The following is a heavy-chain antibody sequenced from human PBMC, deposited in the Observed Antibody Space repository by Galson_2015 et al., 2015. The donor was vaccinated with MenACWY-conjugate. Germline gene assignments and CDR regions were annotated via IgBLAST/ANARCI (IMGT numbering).Heavy chain of an antibody. CDR2: ISAYNGNT. V-gene: IGHV1-18*01. Sequence: QSGAEVKKPGASVKVSCTASGSTFTSYGISWVRQAPGQGLEWMGWISAYNGNTNYAQKLQGRVTMTTDTSTSTAYMELRSLRSDDTAVYYCARVLYSTNKVYYYYYGMDVWGQGTTVTVSS. J-gene: IGHJ6*02. D-gene: IGHD6-13*01. CDR3: ARVLYSTNKVYYYYYGMDV. CDR1: GSTFTSYG.